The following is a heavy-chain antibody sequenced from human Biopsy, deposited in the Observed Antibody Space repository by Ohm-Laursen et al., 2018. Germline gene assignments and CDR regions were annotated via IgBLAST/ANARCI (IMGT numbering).Heavy chain of an antibody. Sequence: GSLRLSCAASGFTFSDFYTSWIRQAPGKGLEWISYISAAGPAMFYADSVRGRFTISRDNANNLLYLQMDSLRAEDTAVYYCARRRPIDYWGQGILVTVSS. CDR1: GFTFSDFY. V-gene: IGHV3-11*01. CDR3: ARRRPIDY. CDR2: ISAAGPAM. J-gene: IGHJ4*02.